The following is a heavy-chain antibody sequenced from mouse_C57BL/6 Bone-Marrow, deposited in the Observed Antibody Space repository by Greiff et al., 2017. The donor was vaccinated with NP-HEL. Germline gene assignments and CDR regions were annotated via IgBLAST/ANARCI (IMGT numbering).Heavy chain of an antibody. CDR1: GFTFSSYA. J-gene: IGHJ3*01. Sequence: EVHLVESGGGLVKPGGSLKLSCAASGFTFSSYAMSWVRQTPEKRLEWVATISDGGSSTYYPDNVKGRFTISRDNAKNNLYLQMIHLKSEDTAMYYCALSTMITTDFAYWGQGTLVTVSA. CDR3: ALSTMITTDFAY. CDR2: ISDGGSST. V-gene: IGHV5-4*01. D-gene: IGHD2-4*01.